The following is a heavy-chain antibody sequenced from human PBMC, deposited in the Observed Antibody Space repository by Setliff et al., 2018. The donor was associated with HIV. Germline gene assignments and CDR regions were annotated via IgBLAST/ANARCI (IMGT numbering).Heavy chain of an antibody. V-gene: IGHV4-39*01. D-gene: IGHD4-17*01. CDR1: GGSISSSTYY. J-gene: IGHJ5*02. Sequence: SETLSLTCTVSGGSISSSTYYWGWIRQPPGKGLEWIGEINQSGSTNYNSSLRSRVTMSINLSKNQFSLKLTSVTAADTAVYYCVRQHGDYAFGPWGQGTLVTVSS. CDR3: VRQHGDYAFGP. CDR2: INQSGST.